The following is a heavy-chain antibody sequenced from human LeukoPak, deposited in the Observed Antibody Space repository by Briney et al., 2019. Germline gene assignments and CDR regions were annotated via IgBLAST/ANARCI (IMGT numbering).Heavy chain of an antibody. Sequence: ASVKVSCKVSGYSLTELSMHWVRQAPGKGLEWVGGFSPGDGETIYAQRFQGRVTMTEATSTDTAYMELRSLTYEDTAVYYCATRLGEFSSRDAFNIWGRGTMVTVSS. J-gene: IGHJ3*02. CDR3: ATRLGEFSSRDAFNI. CDR1: GYSLTELS. D-gene: IGHD3-16*02. CDR2: FSPGDGET. V-gene: IGHV1-24*01.